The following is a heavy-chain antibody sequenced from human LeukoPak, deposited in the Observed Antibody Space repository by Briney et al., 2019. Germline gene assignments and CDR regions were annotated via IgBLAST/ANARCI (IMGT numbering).Heavy chain of an antibody. J-gene: IGHJ4*02. CDR2: IYAGGNT. D-gene: IGHD2-8*01. Sequence: GGSLRLSCAASGFTVSNSYMNWVRQAPGKGLEWGSVIYAGGNTYYEDSVKGRFTISRDNSENTLKLQCNSQRPEYTPVTQRARGVYNWGQGTLVTVSS. CDR1: GFTVSNSY. CDR3: ARGVYN. V-gene: IGHV3-66*02.